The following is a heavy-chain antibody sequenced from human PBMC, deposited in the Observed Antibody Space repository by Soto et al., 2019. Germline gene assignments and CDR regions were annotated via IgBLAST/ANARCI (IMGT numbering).Heavy chain of an antibody. CDR2: INHSGST. D-gene: IGHD2-15*01. Sequence: SETRSRTCAVYGGSFSGYYWSWMRQPPGKGLEWIGEINHSGSTNYNPSLKSRVTISVDTSKNQFSLKLSSVTAADTAVYSCARGRVAARNWFDPWGQGTLVTVSS. CDR3: ARGRVAARNWFDP. J-gene: IGHJ5*02. CDR1: GGSFSGYY. V-gene: IGHV4-34*01.